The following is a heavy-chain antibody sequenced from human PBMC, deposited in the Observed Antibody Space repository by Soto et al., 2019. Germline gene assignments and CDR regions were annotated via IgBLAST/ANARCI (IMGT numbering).Heavy chain of an antibody. CDR2: IGGRGDST. D-gene: IGHD4-17*01. CDR1: GFTFSSYA. V-gene: IGHV3-23*01. Sequence: EVQLLESGGGLVQPGGSLRLSCAASGFTFSSYAMSWVRQAPGKGLEWVSGIGGRGDSTYYADSVKGRFTISRDISKTTLYLQMNSLRAEDTALYYCAKCHYGGYSYFDYWGQGTLVTVSS. CDR3: AKCHYGGYSYFDY. J-gene: IGHJ4*02.